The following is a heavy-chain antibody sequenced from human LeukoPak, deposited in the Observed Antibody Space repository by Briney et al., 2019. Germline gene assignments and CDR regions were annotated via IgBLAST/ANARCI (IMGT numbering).Heavy chain of an antibody. CDR1: GFTFSSYA. CDR3: ANYLAFSSWYHEDAFDI. D-gene: IGHD6-13*01. CDR2: IYTGGST. Sequence: GGSLRLSCAASGFTFSSYAMSWVRQAPGKGLEWVSAIYTGGSTYYAGSVKGRFTISRDNSKNTLYLQMNSLRAEDTAVYYCANYLAFSSWYHEDAFDIWGQGTMVTVSS. V-gene: IGHV3-23*05. J-gene: IGHJ3*02.